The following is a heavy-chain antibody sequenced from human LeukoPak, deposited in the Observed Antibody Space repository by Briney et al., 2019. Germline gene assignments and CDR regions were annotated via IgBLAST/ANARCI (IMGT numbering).Heavy chain of an antibody. D-gene: IGHD4/OR15-4a*01. CDR2: INPGNGET. CDR1: GYIFTNHA. CDR3: SRDRWHCVVNCDSVYYYSLDV. Sequence: GASVKVSCKGSGYIFTNHAVQWVRQAPGQSLEWLGWINPGNGETRYSRKFQGRVTMSIDTSATTAYMELDSLTAEDTAIYYCSRDRWHCVVNCDSVYYYSLDVWGQGTTVTVSS. V-gene: IGHV1-3*01. J-gene: IGHJ6*02.